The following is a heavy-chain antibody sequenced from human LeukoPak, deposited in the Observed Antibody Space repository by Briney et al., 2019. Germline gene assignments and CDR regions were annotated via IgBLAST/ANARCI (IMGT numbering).Heavy chain of an antibody. CDR2: IKQDGSEK. CDR3: ARAGVAVAGVYYFDY. D-gene: IGHD6-19*01. Sequence: GGSLRLSCAASGFTFSSYWMSWVRQAPGKGLEWVANIKQDGSEKYYVDFVKGRFTISRDNAKNSLYLQMNSLRAEDTAVYYCARAGVAVAGVYYFDYWGQGTLVTVSS. V-gene: IGHV3-7*01. J-gene: IGHJ4*02. CDR1: GFTFSSYW.